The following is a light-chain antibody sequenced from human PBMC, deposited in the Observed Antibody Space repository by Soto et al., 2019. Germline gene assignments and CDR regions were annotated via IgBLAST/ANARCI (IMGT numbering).Light chain of an antibody. Sequence: EIVMTQSPATLSVSPGERATLSCRASQSVSSNLAWYQQKPGQAPRLLISGASTRATAIPARFSGSGSGTECTLTISSLQSEDFAVYYCQQYNNWPVTFGQGTKVEI. J-gene: IGKJ1*01. V-gene: IGKV3-15*01. CDR1: QSVSSN. CDR3: QQYNNWPVT. CDR2: GAS.